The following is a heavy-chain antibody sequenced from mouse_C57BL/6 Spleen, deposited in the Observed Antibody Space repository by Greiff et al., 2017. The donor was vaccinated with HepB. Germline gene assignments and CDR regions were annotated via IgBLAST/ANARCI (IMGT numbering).Heavy chain of an antibody. J-gene: IGHJ4*01. CDR2: IDPENGDT. Sequence: VQLKESGAELVRPGASVKLSCTASGFNIKDDYMHWVKQRPEQGLEWIGWIDPENGDTEYASKFQGKATIPADTSSNTAYLQLSSLTSEDTAVYYCTTKVLRRHAMDDWGQGTSVTVSS. CDR1: GFNIKDDY. D-gene: IGHD2-12*01. V-gene: IGHV14-4*01. CDR3: TTKVLRRHAMDD.